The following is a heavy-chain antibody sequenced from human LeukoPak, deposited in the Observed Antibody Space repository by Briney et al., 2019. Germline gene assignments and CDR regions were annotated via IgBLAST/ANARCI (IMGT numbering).Heavy chain of an antibody. Sequence: PGGSMRLSSAASGFTFSSYGMHWDRQAPGKGLEWVAVIWYDGSNKYYADSVKGRFTISRDNSKNTLYLQMNSLRAEDTAVYYCARDQAESSGFDYWGQGTLVTVSS. CDR3: ARDQAESSGFDY. CDR2: IWYDGSNK. CDR1: GFTFSSYG. V-gene: IGHV3-33*01. J-gene: IGHJ4*02. D-gene: IGHD6-6*01.